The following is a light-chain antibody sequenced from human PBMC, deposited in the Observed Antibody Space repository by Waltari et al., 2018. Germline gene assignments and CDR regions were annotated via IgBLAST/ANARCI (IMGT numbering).Light chain of an antibody. Sequence: DIVMTQSPDSLAVSLGERATINCKSSQSVLYSSTNKTSSAWYQQKPGQLPKLLLYWASTRESGVPARFRGSVSGTDFTLTISSLQAEDVAVYYCQQYYSTPLSFGGGTKVEIK. CDR1: QSVLYSSTNKTS. J-gene: IGKJ4*01. CDR3: QQYYSTPLS. CDR2: WAS. V-gene: IGKV4-1*01.